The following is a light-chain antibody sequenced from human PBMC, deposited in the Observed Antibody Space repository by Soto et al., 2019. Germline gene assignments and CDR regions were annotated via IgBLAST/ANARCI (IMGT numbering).Light chain of an antibody. V-gene: IGKV1-5*03. J-gene: IGKJ5*01. Sequence: DIQMTQSPSTLSASVGDRVTFTCRASESISDWLVWYHQKPGKAPKLLIYKASRLESGVPSRFSGSASRTEFTLTITSLQPDDFGTYYCQQYSTSSISFGPGTRLEIK. CDR2: KAS. CDR1: ESISDW. CDR3: QQYSTSSIS.